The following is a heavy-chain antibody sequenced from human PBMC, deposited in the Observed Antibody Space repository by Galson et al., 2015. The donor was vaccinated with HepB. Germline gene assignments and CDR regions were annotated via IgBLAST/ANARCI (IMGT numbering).Heavy chain of an antibody. CDR3: AREVGGDYVQGGNWFDP. V-gene: IGHV1-2*02. D-gene: IGHD4-17*01. CDR1: GYTFTGYY. CDR2: INPNSGGT. Sequence: SVKVSCKASGYTFTGYYMHWVRQAPGQGLEWMGWINPNSGGTNYAQKFQGRVTMTRDTSISTAYMELSRLRSDDTAVYYCAREVGGDYVQGGNWFDPWGQGTLVTVSS. J-gene: IGHJ5*02.